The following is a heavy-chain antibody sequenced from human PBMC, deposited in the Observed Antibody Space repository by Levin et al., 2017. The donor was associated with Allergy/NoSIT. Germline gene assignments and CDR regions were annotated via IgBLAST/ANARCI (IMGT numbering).Heavy chain of an antibody. D-gene: IGHD3-22*01. CDR2: IIPIFGTA. V-gene: IGHV1-69*01. CDR1: GGTFSSYA. J-gene: IGHJ4*02. Sequence: KISCKASGGTFSSYAISWVRQAPGQGLEWMGGIIPIFGTANYAQKFQGRVTITADESTSTAYMELSSLRSEDTAVYYCARVILPNSSGYWGYFDYWGQGTLVTVSS. CDR3: ARVILPNSSGYWGYFDY.